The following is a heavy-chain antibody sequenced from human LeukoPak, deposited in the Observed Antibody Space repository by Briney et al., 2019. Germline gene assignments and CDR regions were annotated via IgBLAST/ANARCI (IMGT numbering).Heavy chain of an antibody. J-gene: IGHJ4*02. Sequence: GGSLRLSCAASGFAFSTYEMNWVRQAPGKGLEWVSYISTSATTVYYADSVKGRFAISRDNAKNSLYLQMNSLRAEDTAVYFCASTPLKGWQWLVRPFDYWGQGTLVTVSS. CDR2: ISTSATTV. CDR1: GFAFSTYE. CDR3: ASTPLKGWQWLVRPFDY. D-gene: IGHD6-19*01. V-gene: IGHV3-48*03.